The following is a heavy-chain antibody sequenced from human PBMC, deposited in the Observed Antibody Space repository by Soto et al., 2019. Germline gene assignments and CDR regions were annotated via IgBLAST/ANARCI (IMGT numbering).Heavy chain of an antibody. D-gene: IGHD3-16*01. CDR1: GYSFTSYA. V-gene: IGHV1-3*01. CDR2: INAGNGNT. CDR3: ARGGLSLMDV. Sequence: GASVKVSCKASGYSFTSYAMHWARQAPGQRLEWMGWINAGNGNTKYSQKFQGRVTITRDTSASTAYMELSSLRSEDTVVYYCARGGLSLMDVWGQGTTFTVSS. J-gene: IGHJ6*02.